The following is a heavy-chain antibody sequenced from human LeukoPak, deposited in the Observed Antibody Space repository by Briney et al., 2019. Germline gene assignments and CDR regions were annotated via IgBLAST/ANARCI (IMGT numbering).Heavy chain of an antibody. CDR3: ARDQGYYGSGSTDS. CDR2: ISSSSSTI. J-gene: IGHJ5*02. D-gene: IGHD3-10*01. Sequence: GGSLRLSCAASGFTFSSYSMNWVRQAPGKGLEWVSYISSSSSTIYYADSVKGRFTISRDNAKNSLYLRMNSLRAEDTAVYYCARDQGYYGSGSTDSWGQGTLVTVSS. V-gene: IGHV3-48*01. CDR1: GFTFSSYS.